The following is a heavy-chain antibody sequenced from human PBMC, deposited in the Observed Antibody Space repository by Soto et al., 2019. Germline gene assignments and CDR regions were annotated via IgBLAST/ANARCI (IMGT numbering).Heavy chain of an antibody. Sequence: PGGSLRLSCAASGFTFTTYSLTWVRQAPGKGLEWVASIGSSSNYIYYADSVKGRFTISRDNAKNSLFLQMSSLRAEDTAVYYCATLTYCSSASCPNYYYVMDVWGQGTTVTVS. CDR3: ATLTYCSSASCPNYYYVMDV. J-gene: IGHJ6*02. CDR1: GFTFTTYS. CDR2: IGSSSNYI. D-gene: IGHD2-2*01. V-gene: IGHV3-21*06.